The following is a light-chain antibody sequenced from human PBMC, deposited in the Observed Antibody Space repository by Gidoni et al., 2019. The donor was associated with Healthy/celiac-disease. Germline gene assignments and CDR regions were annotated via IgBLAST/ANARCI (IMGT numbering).Light chain of an antibody. CDR2: DAS. J-gene: IGKJ1*01. V-gene: IGKV3D-20*01. CDR3: QQYGSSPT. CDR1: QSVSSSY. Sequence: EIVVTQSPATLSLSPGERATLSCGASQSVSSSYLVWYQQQPGLAPRLLIYDASSRATGIPDRSSGSGSGTDFTLTISRLEPEDFAVYYCQQYGSSPTFGQGTKVEIK.